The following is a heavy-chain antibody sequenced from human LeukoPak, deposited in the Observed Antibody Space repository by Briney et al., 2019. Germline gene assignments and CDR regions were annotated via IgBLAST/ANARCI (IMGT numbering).Heavy chain of an antibody. CDR1: GFTFSNYA. CDR3: ARDYGYNNDWFGAPFDY. Sequence: PGGSLRLSCAASGFTFSNYAMHWVRQAPGKGLEWVAVISNVETNTYYADSVKGRFTISRDNSKNTLYLQLNSLRAEDTSVYYCARDYGYNNDWFGAPFDYWGQGTLVTVSS. CDR2: ISNVETNT. J-gene: IGHJ4*02. V-gene: IGHV3-30*01. D-gene: IGHD3-9*01.